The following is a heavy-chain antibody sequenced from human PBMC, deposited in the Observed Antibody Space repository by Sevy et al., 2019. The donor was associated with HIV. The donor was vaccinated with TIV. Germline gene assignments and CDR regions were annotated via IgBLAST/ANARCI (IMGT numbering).Heavy chain of an antibody. D-gene: IGHD3-22*01. CDR2: IYYSGST. CDR3: ARGEGGYYDSSGYRYWYFDL. J-gene: IGHJ2*01. Sequence: SETLSLTCTVSGGSISSYYWSWIRQPPGKGLEWIGYIYYSGSTNYNPSLKSRVTISVDTSKNQFSLKLSSVTAAETAVYYCARGEGGYYDSSGYRYWYFDLWGRGTLVTVSS. CDR1: GGSISSYY. V-gene: IGHV4-59*01.